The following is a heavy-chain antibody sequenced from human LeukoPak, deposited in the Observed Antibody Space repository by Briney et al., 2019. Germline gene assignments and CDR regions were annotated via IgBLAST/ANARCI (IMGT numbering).Heavy chain of an antibody. CDR2: ISSSSSYI. J-gene: IGHJ4*02. CDR1: GFTFSSYS. D-gene: IGHD6-19*01. V-gene: IGHV3-21*04. Sequence: GGSLRLSCAASGFTFSSYSMNWVRQAPGKGLEWVSSISSSSSYIYYADSVKGRFTISRDNAKNSLYLQMNSLRAEDTAVYYCAKDDHPMAGTGGYWGQGTLVTVSS. CDR3: AKDDHPMAGTGGY.